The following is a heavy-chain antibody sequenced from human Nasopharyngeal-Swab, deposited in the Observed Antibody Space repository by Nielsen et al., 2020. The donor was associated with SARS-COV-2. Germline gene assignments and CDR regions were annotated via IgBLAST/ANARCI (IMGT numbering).Heavy chain of an antibody. Sequence: SVKVSCKASGYTFTSYAMHWVRQAPGQRLEWMGRIIPILGIANYAQKFQGRVTITADKSTSTAYMELSSLRSEDTAVYYCAWEEPALVGATFDYWGQGTLVTVSS. D-gene: IGHD1-26*01. CDR2: IIPILGIA. V-gene: IGHV1-69*04. CDR3: AWEEPALVGATFDY. J-gene: IGHJ4*02. CDR1: GYTFTSYA.